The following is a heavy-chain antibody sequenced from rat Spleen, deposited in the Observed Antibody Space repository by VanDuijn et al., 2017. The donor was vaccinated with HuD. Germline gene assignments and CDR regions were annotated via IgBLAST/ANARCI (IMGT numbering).Heavy chain of an antibody. V-gene: IGHV5-29*01. J-gene: IGHJ4*01. D-gene: IGHD1-4*01. CDR2: ISYDGSSA. Sequence: EVQLLESDGGLVQPGRSLKLSCAASGFTFSDFYMAWVRQAPTKGLEWVATISYDGSSAYYRDSVKGRFTISRDNAKSTLYLQMDSLRSEDTATYYCARPGITSYVMDAWGQGTSVTVSS. CDR1: GFTFSDFY. CDR3: ARPGITSYVMDA.